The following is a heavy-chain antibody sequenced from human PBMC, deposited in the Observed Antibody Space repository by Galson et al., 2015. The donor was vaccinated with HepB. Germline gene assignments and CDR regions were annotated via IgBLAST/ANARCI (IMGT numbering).Heavy chain of an antibody. V-gene: IGHV5-51*03. D-gene: IGHD5-18*01. J-gene: IGHJ3*02. Sequence: QSGAEVKKPGESLTISCKGSGYSFTSYWIGWVRQMPGKGLEWMGIIYPGDSDTRYSPSFQGQVTISADKSISTAYLQWSSLKASDTAMYYCARWEVVDTAMVDDAFDIWGQGTMVTVSS. CDR1: GYSFTSYW. CDR3: ARWEVVDTAMVDDAFDI. CDR2: IYPGDSDT.